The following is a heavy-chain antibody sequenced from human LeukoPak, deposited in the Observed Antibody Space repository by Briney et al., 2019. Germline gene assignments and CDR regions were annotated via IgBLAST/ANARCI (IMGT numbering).Heavy chain of an antibody. Sequence: SVKVSCKASGGTLSRFAISWVRQAPGQGLEWMGGIIAIFGTANYAQKFQGRVTITADESTSTAYMELSSLRSEDTAVYYCARAVFGYSSSLNWFDPWGQGTLVTVSS. V-gene: IGHV1-69*13. D-gene: IGHD6-13*01. J-gene: IGHJ5*02. CDR3: ARAVFGYSSSLNWFDP. CDR1: GGTLSRFA. CDR2: IIAIFGTA.